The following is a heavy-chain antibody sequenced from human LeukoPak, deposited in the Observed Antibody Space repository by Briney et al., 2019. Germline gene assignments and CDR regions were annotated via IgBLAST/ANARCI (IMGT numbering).Heavy chain of an antibody. V-gene: IGHV3-21*04. J-gene: IGHJ4*02. Sequence: GGSLRLSCAASGFTFSSYSMNWVRQAPGKGLEWVSSISSSSSYIYYADSVKGRFTISRDNSRTTLYLLMNSLRAEDTAVYYCAKDAAATVDYPYYFDYWGQGALVTVSS. D-gene: IGHD4-11*01. CDR1: GFTFSSYS. CDR2: ISSSSSYI. CDR3: AKDAAATVDYPYYFDY.